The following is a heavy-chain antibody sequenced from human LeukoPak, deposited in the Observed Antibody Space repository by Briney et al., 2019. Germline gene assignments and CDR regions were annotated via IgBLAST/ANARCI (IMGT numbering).Heavy chain of an antibody. D-gene: IGHD3-22*01. CDR3: ARGGKSGYYYAY. J-gene: IGHJ4*02. CDR1: GFTFSSYA. V-gene: IGHV3-23*01. CDR2: ISGSGGST. Sequence: GGSLRLSCAASGFTFSSYAMSWVRQAPGKGLEWVSAISGSGGSTYYADSVKGRFTISRDNSKNTLYLQMNSLRAEDTAVYYCARGGKSGYYYAYWGQGTLITVSS.